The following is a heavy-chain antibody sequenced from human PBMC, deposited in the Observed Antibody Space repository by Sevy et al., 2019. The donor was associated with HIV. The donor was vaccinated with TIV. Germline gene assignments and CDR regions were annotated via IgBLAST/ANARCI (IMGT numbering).Heavy chain of an antibody. V-gene: IGHV4-30-4*01. D-gene: IGHD3-22*01. CDR2: IYYSGST. CDR1: GGSISSGDYY. Sequence: SETLSLTCTVSGGSISSGDYYWSWIRQPPGKGLEWIGYIYYSGSTYYNPSLKSRVTISVDTSKSQFSLKLSFVTAADTAVYYCARDELLYYDSSGQRVGKWGQGTLVTVSS. J-gene: IGHJ4*02. CDR3: ARDELLYYDSSGQRVGK.